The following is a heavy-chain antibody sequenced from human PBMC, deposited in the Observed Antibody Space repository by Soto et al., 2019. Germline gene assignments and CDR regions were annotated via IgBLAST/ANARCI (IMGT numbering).Heavy chain of an antibody. CDR2: ISSSNSYT. J-gene: IGHJ6*02. D-gene: IGHD6-13*01. V-gene: IGHV3-11*06. Sequence: QVQLVESGGGLVKPGGSLRLSCAASGFTFSDYYMSWIRQAPGKGLEWVSYISSSNSYTNYADSVKGRFTISRDNAKNSLYLQMNSLRAEDTAVYYCAREEYSSSWYGRYYYYGMDVWGQGTTVTVSS. CDR3: AREEYSSSWYGRYYYYGMDV. CDR1: GFTFSDYY.